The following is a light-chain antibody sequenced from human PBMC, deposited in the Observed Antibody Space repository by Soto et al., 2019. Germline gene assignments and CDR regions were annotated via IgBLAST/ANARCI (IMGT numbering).Light chain of an antibody. CDR3: MQRIEFPIT. Sequence: VMTQSPRSLPVTPWERASMSWRSIRSLLYNNTYNYLDWYVQKPGQSPQLLIYSGSNRAPGVPDRFSGSGSGTDFTLKINRVEAEDVGTYYCMQRIEFPITFGQGTRLEIK. CDR2: SGS. V-gene: IGKV2-28*01. J-gene: IGKJ5*01. CDR1: RSLLYNNTYNY.